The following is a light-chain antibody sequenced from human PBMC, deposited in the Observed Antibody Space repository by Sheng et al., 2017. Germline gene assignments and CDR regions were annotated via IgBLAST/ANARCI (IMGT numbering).Light chain of an antibody. CDR2: QDI. Sequence: SYELTQPPSVSVSPGQTASIPCSGDKLGDKYTSWYQQKPGXSPVLVISQDIRRPSGIPERFSGSTLGTQPTLTISGTQAVDEADYYCQAWDSSTVVFGGGTKLTVL. V-gene: IGLV3-1*01. CDR3: QAWDSSTVV. CDR1: KLGDKY. J-gene: IGLJ2*01.